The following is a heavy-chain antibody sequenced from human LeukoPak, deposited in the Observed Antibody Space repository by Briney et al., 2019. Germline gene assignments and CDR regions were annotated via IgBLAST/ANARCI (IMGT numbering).Heavy chain of an antibody. CDR1: GYTFTGYY. V-gene: IGHV1-2*02. CDR3: AREALPSLYGSGWVDP. CDR2: INPNSGGT. J-gene: IGHJ5*02. D-gene: IGHD6-19*01. Sequence: ASVKVSCKASGYTFTGYYMHWVRQAPGQGLEWMGWINPNSGGTNYAQKLQGRVTMTTDTSTSTAYMELRSLRSDDTAVYYCAREALPSLYGSGWVDPWGQGTLVTVSS.